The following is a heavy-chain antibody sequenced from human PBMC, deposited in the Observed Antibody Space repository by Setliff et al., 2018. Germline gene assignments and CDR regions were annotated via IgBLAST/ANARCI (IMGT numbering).Heavy chain of an antibody. CDR2: INHYGST. J-gene: IGHJ3*02. Sequence: SETLSLTCTVYGGSFSDYYWGWVRQPPGKGLEWIGEINHYGSTNYKSSLRSRVTISLDTSENQFSLKLNSVTAADTAVYYCARRWNFGPYGSGIHDGFDMWGQGTMVTVSS. CDR1: GGSFSDYY. D-gene: IGHD3-10*01. V-gene: IGHV4-34*01. CDR3: ARRWNFGPYGSGIHDGFDM.